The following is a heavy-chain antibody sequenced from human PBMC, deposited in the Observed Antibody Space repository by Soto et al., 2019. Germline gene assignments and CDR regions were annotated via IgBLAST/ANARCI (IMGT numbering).Heavy chain of an antibody. J-gene: IGHJ3*02. D-gene: IGHD2-2*01. V-gene: IGHV4-31*03. Sequence: SETLSLTCTVSGGSISSGGYYWSWIRQHPGKGLEWIGYIYYSGSTYYNPSLKSRVTISVDTSKNQFSLKLSSVTAADTAVYYCARALPFLVPAANLGAFDIWGQGTMVTVSS. CDR1: GGSISSGGYY. CDR3: ARALPFLVPAANLGAFDI. CDR2: IYYSGST.